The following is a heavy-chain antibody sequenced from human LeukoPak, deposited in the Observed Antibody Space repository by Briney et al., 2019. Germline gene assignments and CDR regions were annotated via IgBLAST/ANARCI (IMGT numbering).Heavy chain of an antibody. J-gene: IGHJ3*02. Sequence: SVKVSCKASGGTFSSYTISWVRQARGQGLEWMGRIIPILGIANYAQKFQGRVTITADKSTSTAYMELSSLRSEDTAVYYCATFDLWSGYFAFDIWGQGTMVTVSS. CDR3: ATFDLWSGYFAFDI. V-gene: IGHV1-69*02. CDR2: IIPILGIA. D-gene: IGHD3-3*01. CDR1: GGTFSSYT.